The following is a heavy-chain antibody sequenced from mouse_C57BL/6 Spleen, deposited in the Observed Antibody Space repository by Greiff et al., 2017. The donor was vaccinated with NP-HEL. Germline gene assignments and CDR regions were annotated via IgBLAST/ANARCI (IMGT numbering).Heavy chain of an antibody. J-gene: IGHJ2*01. D-gene: IGHD1-1*01. CDR2: ISSGSSTI. CDR1: GFTFSDYG. Sequence: EVMLVESGGGLVKPGGSLKLSCAASGFTFSDYGMHWVRQAPEKGLEWVAYISSGSSTIYYADTVKGRFTISRDNAKNTLFLQMTSLRSEDTAMYYCARNYYGSSPLFDYWGQGTTLTVSS. CDR3: ARNYYGSSPLFDY. V-gene: IGHV5-17*01.